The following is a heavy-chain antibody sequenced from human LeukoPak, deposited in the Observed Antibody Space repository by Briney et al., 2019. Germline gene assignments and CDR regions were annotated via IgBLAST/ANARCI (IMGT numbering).Heavy chain of an antibody. CDR1: GGSISSSSYY. CDR2: IYYSGST. V-gene: IGHV4-39*01. D-gene: IGHD3-22*01. CDR3: ARGYYYDSSGHDY. J-gene: IGHJ4*02. Sequence: SETLSLTCTVSGGSISSSSYYWGWIRQPPGKGLEWIGSIYYSGSTYYNPSLKSRVTIPVDTSKNQLSLKLSSVTAADTAVYYCARGYYYDSSGHDYWGQGTLVTVSS.